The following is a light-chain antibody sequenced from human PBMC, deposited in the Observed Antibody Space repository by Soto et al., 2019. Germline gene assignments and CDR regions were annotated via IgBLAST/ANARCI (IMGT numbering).Light chain of an antibody. CDR2: DAS. J-gene: IGKJ5*01. CDR1: QSISSW. V-gene: IGKV1-5*01. Sequence: DIQMTQSPSTLSASVGXXXXXXCRASQSISSWLAWYQQKPGKAPKLLIYDASSLESGVPSRFSGSGSGTEFTLTISSLQPDDFATYYCQQYNSYQYTFGQGTRLEI. CDR3: QQYNSYQYT.